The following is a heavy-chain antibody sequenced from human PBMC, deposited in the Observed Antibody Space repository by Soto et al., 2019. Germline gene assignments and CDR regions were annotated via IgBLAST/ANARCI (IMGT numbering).Heavy chain of an antibody. J-gene: IGHJ6*02. D-gene: IGHD5-12*01. CDR1: GYSFTSYW. V-gene: IGHV5-10-1*01. CDR2: IDPSDSYT. Sequence: PGESLKISCKGSGYSFTSYWISWVRQMPGKGLEWMGRIDPSDSYTNYSPSFQGHVTISADKSISTAYLQWSSLKASDTAMYYCARRGYSGYDPVGYYYYYGVDVWGQGTTVTVSS. CDR3: ARRGYSGYDPVGYYYYYGVDV.